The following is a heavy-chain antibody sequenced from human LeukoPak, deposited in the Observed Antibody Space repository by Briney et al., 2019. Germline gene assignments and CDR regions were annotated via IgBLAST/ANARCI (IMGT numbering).Heavy chain of an antibody. J-gene: IGHJ4*02. CDR1: GFTFSSYA. Sequence: GGSLRLSCAASGFTFSSYAMHWVRQAPGKGLEWVAVISYDGSNKYYADSVKGRFTISRDNSKNTLYLQMNSLRAEGTAVYYCARDPDDYVWGSYRYSRRLDYWGQGTLVTVSS. CDR3: ARDPDDYVWGSYRYSRRLDY. V-gene: IGHV3-30-3*01. CDR2: ISYDGSNK. D-gene: IGHD3-16*02.